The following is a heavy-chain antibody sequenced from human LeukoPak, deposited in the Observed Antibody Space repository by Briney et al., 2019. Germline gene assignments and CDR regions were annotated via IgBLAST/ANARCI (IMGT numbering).Heavy chain of an antibody. CDR3: ARGQSSSSSWWFDP. J-gene: IGHJ5*02. Sequence: GASVRLSCTASGCTFTSYDIDWVRQAPGQGLEWMGWMNPNSGNTGYAQKFQGRVTITRNTSISTAYMELSSLRSEDTAVYYCARGQSSSSSWWFDPWGQGALVTVSS. V-gene: IGHV1-8*03. CDR1: GCTFTSYD. CDR2: MNPNSGNT. D-gene: IGHD6-6*01.